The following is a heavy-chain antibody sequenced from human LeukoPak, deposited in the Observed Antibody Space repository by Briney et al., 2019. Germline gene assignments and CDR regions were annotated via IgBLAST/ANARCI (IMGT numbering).Heavy chain of an antibody. J-gene: IGHJ4*02. CDR2: IYYSGTT. V-gene: IGHV4-39*01. Sequence: SETLSLTCTVSGGSISTTSYYWDWVRQPPGKGLEWIGSIYYSGTTYYNPSLTSRLTLSVDTSKNQFPLKLTSVTAADTAIYYCARHLRRESLTSSHFDYWGQGTLVTVSS. CDR1: GGSISTTSYY. CDR3: ARHLRRESLTSSHFDY. D-gene: IGHD3-9*01.